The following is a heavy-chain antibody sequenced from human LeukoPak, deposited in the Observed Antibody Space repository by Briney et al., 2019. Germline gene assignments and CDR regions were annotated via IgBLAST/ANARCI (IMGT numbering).Heavy chain of an antibody. J-gene: IGHJ4*02. CDR3: ARAPIREFDY. V-gene: IGHV3-9*01. CDR2: ISWNSGSI. D-gene: IGHD1-26*01. Sequence: GGSLRLSCAASGFTFDDYAMHWVRQAPGKGLEWVSGISWNSGSIGYADSVKGRFTISRDNSKNTLYLQMNSLRAEDTAVYYCARAPIREFDYWGQGTLVTVSS. CDR1: GFTFDDYA.